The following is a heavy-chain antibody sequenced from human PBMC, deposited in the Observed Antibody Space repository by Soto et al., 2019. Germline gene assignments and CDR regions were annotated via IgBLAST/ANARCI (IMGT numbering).Heavy chain of an antibody. CDR1: GGTFSSYT. J-gene: IGHJ4*02. V-gene: IGHV1-69*02. CDR2: IIPILGIA. Sequence: QVQLVQSGAEVKKPGSSVKVSCKASGGTFSSYTISWVRQAPGQGLEWMGRIIPILGIANYAQKFQGRVTITEDKSTSTAYMELSSLRSEDTAVYYCARADQMAGAVFDYWGQGTLVTVSS. CDR3: ARADQMAGAVFDY. D-gene: IGHD6-19*01.